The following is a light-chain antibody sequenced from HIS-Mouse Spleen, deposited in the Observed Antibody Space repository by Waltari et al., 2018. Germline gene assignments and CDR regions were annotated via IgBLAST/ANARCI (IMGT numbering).Light chain of an antibody. CDR1: QSVSSSY. J-gene: IGKJ1*01. CDR2: VAS. CDR3: QQYGSSPPWT. Sequence: EIVLTQSPGTLSLSPGERATLPCRASQSVSSSYLAWYQQKPGQAPRLLIYVASSRATGIPDRFSGSGSGTDFTLTISRLEPEDFAVYYCQQYGSSPPWTFGQGTKVEIK. V-gene: IGKV3-20*01.